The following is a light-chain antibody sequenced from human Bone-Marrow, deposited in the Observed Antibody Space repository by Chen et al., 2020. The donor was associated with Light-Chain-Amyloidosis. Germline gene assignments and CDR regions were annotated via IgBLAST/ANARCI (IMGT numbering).Light chain of an antibody. CDR3: QVWDRSSDRPV. CDR1: NIGSTS. CDR2: DDS. Sequence: SYVLTQPSSVSVAPGQTATIACGGNNIGSTSVHWYQQTPGQAPLLVVYDDSDRPSGIPERLSGSNSGNTATLTISRVEARDEADYYCQVWDRSSDRPVFGRGTKLTVL. J-gene: IGLJ3*02. V-gene: IGLV3-21*02.